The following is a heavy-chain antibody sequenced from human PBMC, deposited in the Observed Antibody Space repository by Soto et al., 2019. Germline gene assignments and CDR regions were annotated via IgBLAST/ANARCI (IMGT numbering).Heavy chain of an antibody. CDR3: AHRRRYSSSWYAGFDY. V-gene: IGHV2-5*02. J-gene: IGHJ4*02. CDR2: IYWDDDK. Sequence: QITLKESGPTLVKPTQTLTLTCTFSGLSLSTSGVGVGWIRQPPGKALEWLALIYWDDDKRYSPSLKSRLTITKATSKNQVVLTMTTMDPVDTATYYCAHRRRYSSSWYAGFDYWGQGTLVTVSS. CDR1: GLSLSTSGVG. D-gene: IGHD6-13*01.